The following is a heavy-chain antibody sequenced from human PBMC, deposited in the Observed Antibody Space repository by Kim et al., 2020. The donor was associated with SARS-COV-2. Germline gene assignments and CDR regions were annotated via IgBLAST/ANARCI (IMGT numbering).Heavy chain of an antibody. J-gene: IGHJ2*01. CDR3: AKNAYYYGSGKPWYFDL. Sequence: SVKCRFTSSRDKAKNSLYLQMNSLRDEDTAVYYCAKNAYYYGSGKPWYFDLWGRGTLVTVSS. V-gene: IGHV3-48*02. D-gene: IGHD3-10*01.